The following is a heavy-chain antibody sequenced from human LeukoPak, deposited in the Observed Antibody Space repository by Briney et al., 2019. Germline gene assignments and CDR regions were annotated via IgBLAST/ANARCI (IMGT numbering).Heavy chain of an antibody. CDR3: TRGHYGLDV. CDR2: ISTTGSNT. J-gene: IGHJ6*02. V-gene: IGHV3-11*06. CDR1: GFTFSDHY. Sequence: GGSLRLSCAASGFTFSDHYMSWIRQAPGKGLEWVSYISTTGSNTNYADPVKGRFTISRDNAKNILYLQMNSLRGEDTAVYYCTRGHYGLDVWGQGTTVTVSS.